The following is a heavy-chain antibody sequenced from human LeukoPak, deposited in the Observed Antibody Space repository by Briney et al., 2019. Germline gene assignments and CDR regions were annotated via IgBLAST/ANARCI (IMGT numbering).Heavy chain of an antibody. CDR1: GFTFSSYW. J-gene: IGHJ4*02. CDR2: IKQDGSEK. D-gene: IGHD1-26*01. V-gene: IGHV3-7*01. Sequence: GGSLRLSCAASGFTFSSYWMSWVRQAPGKGLEWVANIKQDGSEKYYVDSVKGRFTISRDNAKNSLYLQMNSLRAEDTAVYYCARDRRELRLIPEGYFDYWGQGTLVTVSS. CDR3: ARDRRELRLIPEGYFDY.